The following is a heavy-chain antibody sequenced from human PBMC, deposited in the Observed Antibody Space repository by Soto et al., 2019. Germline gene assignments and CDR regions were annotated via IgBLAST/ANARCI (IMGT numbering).Heavy chain of an antibody. D-gene: IGHD6-13*01. CDR3: ARRGSSSWYGD. CDR2: IYYSGST. V-gene: IGHV4-30-4*01. CDR1: GGSISSGDYY. J-gene: IGHJ4*02. Sequence: PSETLSLTCTVSGGSISSGDYYWSWIRQPPGKGLEWIGYIYYSGSTYYNPSLKSRVTISLDTSKDQFSLKLGSVTAADTAVDYCARRGSSSWYGDWGQGTLVTVSS.